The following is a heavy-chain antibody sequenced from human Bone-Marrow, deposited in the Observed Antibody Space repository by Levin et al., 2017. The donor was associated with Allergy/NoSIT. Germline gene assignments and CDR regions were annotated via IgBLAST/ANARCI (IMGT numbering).Heavy chain of an antibody. Sequence: SQTLSLTCTVSGGSISSTSDYWGWIRQPPGKGLEWIGAIYYSGTPYYNPSLKSRVNISLDTAKNQFSLKLSSVTAADTAVYYCARDSLMVAGIDYWGQGTLVTVSS. CDR3: ARDSLMVAGIDY. V-gene: IGHV4-39*07. CDR1: GGSISSTSDY. D-gene: IGHD6-19*01. J-gene: IGHJ4*02. CDR2: IYYSGTP.